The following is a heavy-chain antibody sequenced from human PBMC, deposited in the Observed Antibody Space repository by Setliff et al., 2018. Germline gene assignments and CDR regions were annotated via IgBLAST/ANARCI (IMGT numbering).Heavy chain of an antibody. Sequence: PLETLSLTCAVYGDSLSDYYWSWIRQAPGKGPEWIEEINHRGSTNYSPSLRSRVTMSVDTSKKQLSLKLSSVTAADTAVYYCARVVPLGGTDRWGQGTLVTVSS. CDR1: GDSLSDYY. CDR3: ARVVPLGGTDR. V-gene: IGHV4-34*01. J-gene: IGHJ5*02. D-gene: IGHD1-1*01. CDR2: INHRGST.